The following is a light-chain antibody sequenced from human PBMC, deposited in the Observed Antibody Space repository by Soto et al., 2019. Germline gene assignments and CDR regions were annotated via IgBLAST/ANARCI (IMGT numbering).Light chain of an antibody. J-gene: IGLJ2*01. Sequence: QSVLTQPASVSGSPGQSITISCTGTSSDVGGYNYISWYQQHPGKAPKFIIYDVRNRPSGVSSRFSGSRSGNTASLTISGLQAEDEADYYCSSYTSTSTVIFGGGTKLTVL. CDR1: SSDVGGYNY. CDR3: SSYTSTSTVI. CDR2: DVR. V-gene: IGLV2-14*01.